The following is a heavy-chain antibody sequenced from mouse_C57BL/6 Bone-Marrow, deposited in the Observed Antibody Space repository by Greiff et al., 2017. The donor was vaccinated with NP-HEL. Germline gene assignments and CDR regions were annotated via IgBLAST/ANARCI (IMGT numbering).Heavy chain of an antibody. CDR3: AREGGTPGGFDY. J-gene: IGHJ2*01. Sequence: EVQLQQSGPVLVKPGASVKMSCKASGYTFTDYYMNWVKQSHGKSLEWIGVINPYNGGTSYNQKFKGKATLTVDKSSSTAYMELNSLTSEDSAVYYCAREGGTPGGFDYWGQGTTLTVSS. CDR1: GYTFTDYY. D-gene: IGHD3-3*01. V-gene: IGHV1-19*01. CDR2: INPYNGGT.